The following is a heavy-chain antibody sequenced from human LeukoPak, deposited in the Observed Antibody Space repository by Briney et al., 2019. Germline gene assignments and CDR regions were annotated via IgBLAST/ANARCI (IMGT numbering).Heavy chain of an antibody. D-gene: IGHD6-13*01. CDR1: GYTFTSYD. CDR3: ARGRARQVWSAPAGKGAGDY. V-gene: IGHV1-8*01. Sequence: ASVKVSCKASGYTFTSYDINWVRQATGQGLEWMGWMNPNSGNTGYAQKFQGRVTMTRNTSISTAYMELSSLRSEDTAVYYCARGRARQVWSAPAGKGAGDYWGQGTLVTVSS. CDR2: MNPNSGNT. J-gene: IGHJ4*02.